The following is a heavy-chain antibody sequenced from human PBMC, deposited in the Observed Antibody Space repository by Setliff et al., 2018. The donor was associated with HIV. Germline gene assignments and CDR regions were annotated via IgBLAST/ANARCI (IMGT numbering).Heavy chain of an antibody. CDR2: ISAYNGNT. CDR1: GYTFSGYY. D-gene: IGHD3-10*01. Sequence: ASVKVSCKASGYTFSGYYIHWVRQAPGQGLEWMGWISAYNGNTNYAQKFRGRVTMTTDTSTNTAYMEVSGLISEDAAVYYCARAGGLRMDRGVVSDYWGQGTLVTVSS. J-gene: IGHJ4*02. V-gene: IGHV1-18*04. CDR3: ARAGGLRMDRGVVSDY.